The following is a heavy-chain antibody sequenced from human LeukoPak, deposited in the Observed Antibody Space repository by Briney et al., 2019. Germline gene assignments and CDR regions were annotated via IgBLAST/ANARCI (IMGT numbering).Heavy chain of an antibody. CDR2: ISYDGSYK. CDR1: EFTFSTYG. CDR3: ARVKYCSAGSCYAAFDI. D-gene: IGHD2-15*01. V-gene: IGHV3-30*03. J-gene: IGHJ3*02. Sequence: GGSLRLSCAASEFTFSTYGMHWVRQAPGKGLEWVAVISYDGSYKFYADSVKGRFTISRDNSKNTLYLQMNSLRAEDTAVYYCARVKYCSAGSCYAAFDIWGQGTMVTVSS.